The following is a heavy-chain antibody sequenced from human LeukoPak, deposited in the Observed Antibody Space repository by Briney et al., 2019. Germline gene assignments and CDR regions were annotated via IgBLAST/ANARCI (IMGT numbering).Heavy chain of an antibody. D-gene: IGHD6-19*01. CDR1: GFIVSSNY. CDR3: AKDRGGEQWLVSFDY. CDR2: IYTGGTT. J-gene: IGHJ4*02. Sequence: GGSLRLSCAASGFIVSSNYMSWVRQAPGKGLEWVSVIYTGGTTYYADSVKGRFTISRDNSKNTLYLQMNSLRAEDTAVYYCAKDRGGEQWLVSFDYWGQGTLVTVSS. V-gene: IGHV3-53*01.